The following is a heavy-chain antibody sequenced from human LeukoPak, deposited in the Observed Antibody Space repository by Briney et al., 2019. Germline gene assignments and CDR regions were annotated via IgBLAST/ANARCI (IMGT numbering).Heavy chain of an antibody. CDR3: ATERGMVLYEH. Sequence: PGGSLRLSCAPSGISVSRNYMSWVRQVPVKGLEWVSVIYTGGNTYYADSVKGRFTISRDDSKNTVYLQMNSLRADDTAVYYCATERGMVLYEHWGQGTLVTVSS. CDR1: GISVSRNY. V-gene: IGHV3-66*01. J-gene: IGHJ4*02. CDR2: IYTGGNT. D-gene: IGHD2-8*01.